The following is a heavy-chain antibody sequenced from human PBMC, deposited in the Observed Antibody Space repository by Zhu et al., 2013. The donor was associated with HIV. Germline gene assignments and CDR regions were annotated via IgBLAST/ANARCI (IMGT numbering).Heavy chain of an antibody. CDR2: IIPIFGTS. J-gene: IGHJ4*02. CDR1: GDSFSNSA. D-gene: IGHD1-26*01. Sequence: QVQLVQSGAEVKKPGSSVKVSCRTSGDSFSNSAISWVRQAPRQGLEWMGGIIPIFGTSNYAPKFQGRVSITADISTSTFYMELSSLRSDDTAVYYCARDEYDTGSPYPTGFRLRGAQGTLVTVSS. CDR3: ARDEYDTGSPYPTGFRLR. V-gene: IGHV1-69*06.